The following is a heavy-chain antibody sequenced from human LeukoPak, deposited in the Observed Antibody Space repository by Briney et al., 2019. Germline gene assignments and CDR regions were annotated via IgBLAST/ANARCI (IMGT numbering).Heavy chain of an antibody. D-gene: IGHD3-10*01. V-gene: IGHV4-30-4*08. CDR3: ARDLWYDQGIDI. CDR2: IYYSGST. CDR1: GGSISSGDYY. J-gene: IGHJ3*02. Sequence: SETLSLTCTVSGGSISSGDYYWSWIRQPPGKGLEWIGYIYYSGSTYYNPSLKSRVTLSVDTSKNQFSLKLSSVTAAGTAVYYCARDLWYDQGIDIWGQGTMVTVSS.